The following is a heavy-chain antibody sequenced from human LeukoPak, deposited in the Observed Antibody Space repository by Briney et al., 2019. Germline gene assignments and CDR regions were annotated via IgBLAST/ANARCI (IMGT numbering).Heavy chain of an antibody. D-gene: IGHD3-16*01. CDR1: GYTFTGYY. CDR3: ARALSLSYGMDV. V-gene: IGHV1-2*02. Sequence: ASVTVSFKASGYTFTGYYMHWVRQAPGQGLEWMGWINPNSGGTNYAQKFQGRVTMTRDTSISTAYMELSRLRSDDTAVYYCARALSLSYGMDVWGQGTTVTVSS. J-gene: IGHJ6*02. CDR2: INPNSGGT.